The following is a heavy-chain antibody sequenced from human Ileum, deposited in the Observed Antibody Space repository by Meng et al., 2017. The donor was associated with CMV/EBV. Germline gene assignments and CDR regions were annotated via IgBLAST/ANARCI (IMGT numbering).Heavy chain of an antibody. D-gene: IGHD6-13*01. CDR1: GGFINNYY. J-gene: IGHJ5*02. Sequence: QLQLQESGTGLVKLSEALSLTCTVSGGFINNYYWSWIRQSAEKGLEWIGRIYAKGNTNYTPSLQSRVTMSVDTSTNQFSLKLSSVTAADTAVYYCARDRSSSWYKDWFAPWGQGTLVTVSS. CDR3: ARDRSSSWYKDWFAP. V-gene: IGHV4-4*07. CDR2: IYAKGNT.